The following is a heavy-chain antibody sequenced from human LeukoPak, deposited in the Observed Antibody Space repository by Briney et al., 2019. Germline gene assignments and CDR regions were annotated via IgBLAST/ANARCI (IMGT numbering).Heavy chain of an antibody. CDR1: GGSISSYY. CDR2: IYTSGST. V-gene: IGHV4-4*07. CDR3: ARVLRFLESYYMDV. Sequence: SETLSLTCTVSGGSISSYYWSWVRQPAGKGLEWIGRIYTSGSTNYNPSLKSRVTMSVDTSKNQFSLKLSSVTAADTAVYYCARVLRFLESYYMDVWGKGTTVTVSS. J-gene: IGHJ6*03. D-gene: IGHD3-3*01.